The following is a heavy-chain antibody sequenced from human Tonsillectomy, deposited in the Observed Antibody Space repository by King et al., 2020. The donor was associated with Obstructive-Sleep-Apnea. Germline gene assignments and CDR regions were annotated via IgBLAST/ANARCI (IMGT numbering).Heavy chain of an antibody. CDR3: AKGMTTVTTDAFDI. D-gene: IGHD4-17*01. CDR2: ISWNSGSI. V-gene: IGHV3-9*01. J-gene: IGHJ3*02. Sequence: VQLVESGGGLVQPGRSLRLSCAASGFTFDDYAMHWVRQAPGKGLEWVSGISWNSGSIGYADSVKGRFTISRDNAKNSLYLQMNSLRAEDTAWYYCAKGMTTVTTDAFDIWGQGTMVTVSS. CDR1: GFTFDDYA.